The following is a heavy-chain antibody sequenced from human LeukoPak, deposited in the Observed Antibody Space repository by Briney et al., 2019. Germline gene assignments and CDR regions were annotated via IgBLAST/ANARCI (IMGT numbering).Heavy chain of an antibody. CDR1: GYTFTSYG. Sequence: ASVKVSCKASGYTFTSYGISWVRQAPGQGLEWMGWINPNSGGTNYAQKFQGRVTMTRDTSISTAYMELSRLRSDDTAVYYCAKMYGDESDYWGQGTLVTVSS. CDR2: INPNSGGT. V-gene: IGHV1-2*02. J-gene: IGHJ4*02. D-gene: IGHD4-17*01. CDR3: AKMYGDESDY.